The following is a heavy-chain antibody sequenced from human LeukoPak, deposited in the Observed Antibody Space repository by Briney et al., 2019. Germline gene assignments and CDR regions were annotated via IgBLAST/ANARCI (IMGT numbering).Heavy chain of an antibody. CDR3: ATTHLKRGYSGYDILY. Sequence: GASVNVSCKASGGTFSSYAISWVRQAPGQGLEWMGGLIPIFGTAIYAQKFQGRVTITADESTSTAYMELSSLRSEDTAVYYCATTHLKRGYSGYDILYWGQGTLVTVSS. CDR1: GGTFSSYA. J-gene: IGHJ4*02. V-gene: IGHV1-69*01. D-gene: IGHD5-12*01. CDR2: LIPIFGTA.